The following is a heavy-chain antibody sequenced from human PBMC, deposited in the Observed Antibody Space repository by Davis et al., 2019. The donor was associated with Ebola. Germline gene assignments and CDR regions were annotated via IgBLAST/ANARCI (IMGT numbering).Heavy chain of an antibody. V-gene: IGHV4-34*01. CDR2: INHSGST. Sequence: SETLSLTCAVYGGSFSGYYWSWIRQPPGKGLEWIGEINHSGSTDYNPSLKSRVTISVDTSKNQFSLKLSSVTAADTAVYYCARNVETVYWGQGTLVTVSS. CDR1: GGSFSGYY. J-gene: IGHJ4*02. CDR3: ARNVETVY. D-gene: IGHD1-1*01.